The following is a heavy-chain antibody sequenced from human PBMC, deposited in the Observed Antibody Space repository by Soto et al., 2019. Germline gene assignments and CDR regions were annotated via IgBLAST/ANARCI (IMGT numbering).Heavy chain of an antibody. CDR1: GGSIRGYN. CDR2: IYYNGAT. J-gene: IGHJ4*02. Sequence: SETLSLTCSVSGGSIRGYNWSWLRQPPGKGLEWIGYIYYNGATNYNPSLKSRVTMSVDTSKNQFSLELSSVTAADTAVYHCARHEGNGWLLYVTYWGQGTLVTVSS. V-gene: IGHV4-59*08. CDR3: ARHEGNGWLLYVTY. D-gene: IGHD6-19*01.